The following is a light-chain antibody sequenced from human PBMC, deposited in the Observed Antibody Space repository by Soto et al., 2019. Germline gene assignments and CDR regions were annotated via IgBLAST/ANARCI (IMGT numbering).Light chain of an antibody. Sequence: LTQPASVSGSPGQSITISCTETRSDIGGYDYVSLYQQYTGKAPKLMIYDVSNRPSVVSDRFSDSKSAKTDSLSISEIQVEDEADYYCNSYTTSSSLYVLGTGTKVIVL. J-gene: IGLJ1*01. V-gene: IGLV2-14*01. CDR1: RSDIGGYDY. CDR2: DVS. CDR3: NSYTTSSSLYV.